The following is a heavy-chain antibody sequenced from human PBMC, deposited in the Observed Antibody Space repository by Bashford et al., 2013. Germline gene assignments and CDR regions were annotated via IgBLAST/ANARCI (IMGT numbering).Heavy chain of an antibody. V-gene: IGHV4-39*01. CDR3: ASDRTSVTTGYFDY. Sequence: SETLSLTCTVSGGSISSNYYYWGWIRQAPGRGLEWIGSIYYSGSTHYNPSLKSRVTISVDTSNNQFSLKLNSVTAADTAMYYCASDRTSVTTGYFDYWGQGTLVTVSS. CDR1: GGSISSNYYY. CDR2: IYYSGST. J-gene: IGHJ4*02. D-gene: IGHD4-17*01.